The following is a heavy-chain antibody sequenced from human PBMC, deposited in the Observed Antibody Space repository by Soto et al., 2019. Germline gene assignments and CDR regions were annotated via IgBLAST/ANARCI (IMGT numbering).Heavy chain of an antibody. CDR2: ISYDGSNK. V-gene: IGHV3-30-3*01. CDR3: ARDSSGIAEYYFDY. D-gene: IGHD6-13*01. CDR1: GFTFSSYA. Sequence: GGSLRLSCAASGFTFSSYAMHWVRQAPGKGLEWVAVISYDGSNKYYADSVKGRFTISRDNSKNTLYLQMNSLRAEDTAVYYCARDSSGIAEYYFDYWGQGTLVTVSS. J-gene: IGHJ4*02.